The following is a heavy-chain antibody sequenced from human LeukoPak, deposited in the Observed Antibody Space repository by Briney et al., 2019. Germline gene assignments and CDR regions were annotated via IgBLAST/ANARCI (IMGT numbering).Heavy chain of an antibody. J-gene: IGHJ4*02. CDR3: ARAGYTISSYRFDY. CDR2: IYTTGMT. CDR1: GGSINSYW. Sequence: PSETLSLTCSVSGGSINSYWWSWIRQPAGKGLEFIGRIYTTGMTNYNPSLKSRVSMSVDTSKNKFSLELRSVTAADTAVYFCARAGYTISSYRFDYWGQGALLTVSS. D-gene: IGHD3-16*02. V-gene: IGHV4-4*07.